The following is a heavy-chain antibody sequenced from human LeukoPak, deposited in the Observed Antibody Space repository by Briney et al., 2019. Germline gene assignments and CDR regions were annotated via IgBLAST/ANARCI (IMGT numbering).Heavy chain of an antibody. D-gene: IGHD3-16*02. CDR1: GFTFSDYS. J-gene: IGHJ4*02. V-gene: IGHV3-48*02. Sequence: GGSLRLSCAASGFTFSDYSMTWVRQAPGKGLEWVSYISGGSGTIYYADSVKGRFTISRDNAKNSLFLQMNRLRDKDTAVYYCARGQRYSTSPFDYWGQGTLVTVSS. CDR3: ARGQRYSTSPFDY. CDR2: ISGGSGTI.